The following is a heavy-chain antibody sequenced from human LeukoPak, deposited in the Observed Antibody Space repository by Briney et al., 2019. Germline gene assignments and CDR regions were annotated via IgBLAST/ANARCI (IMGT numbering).Heavy chain of an antibody. D-gene: IGHD5-12*01. CDR1: GFTFNFYS. CDR2: ISISSSYL. V-gene: IGHV3-21*01. Sequence: PGGSLRLSCPASGFTFNFYSMNWVRQAPGKGLEWVSSISISSSYLYYADSVKGRFTISRDNAKNSPYLQMNSLRAEDTAVYYCARDQDIELEWLRLFDYWGQGTLVTVSS. J-gene: IGHJ4*02. CDR3: ARDQDIELEWLRLFDY.